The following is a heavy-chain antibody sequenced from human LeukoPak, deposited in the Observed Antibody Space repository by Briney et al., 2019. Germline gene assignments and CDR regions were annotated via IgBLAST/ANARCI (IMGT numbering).Heavy chain of an antibody. D-gene: IGHD6-19*01. CDR1: GFTFSSYG. J-gene: IGHJ4*02. CDR2: ISYDGSNK. CDR3: AKGVEPRIAVTGPDLDY. Sequence: GGSLRLSCAASGFTFSSYGMHWVRQAPGKGLEWVAVISYDGSNKYYADSVKGRFTISRDNSKNTLYLQMNSLRAEDTAVYYCAKGVEPRIAVTGPDLDYWGQGTLVTVSS. V-gene: IGHV3-30*18.